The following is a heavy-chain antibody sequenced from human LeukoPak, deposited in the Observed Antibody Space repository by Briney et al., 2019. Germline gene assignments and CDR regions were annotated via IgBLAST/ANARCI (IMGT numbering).Heavy chain of an antibody. D-gene: IGHD2-15*01. V-gene: IGHV3-11*01. Sequence: SGGSLRLSCAATGFTFTDYAMSWVRQAQGKGLEWVSSISRSGSTTNYADSVKGRFTISRDNAKNSLYLQMNSLRAEDTAVYYCAREKVVGDPVDYWGQGTLVTVSS. CDR1: GFTFTDYA. CDR2: ISRSGSTT. CDR3: AREKVVGDPVDY. J-gene: IGHJ4*02.